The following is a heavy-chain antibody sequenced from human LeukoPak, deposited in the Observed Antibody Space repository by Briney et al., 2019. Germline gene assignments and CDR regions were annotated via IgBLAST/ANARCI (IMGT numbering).Heavy chain of an antibody. CDR1: GGSFSGYY. CDR2: INHSGST. V-gene: IGHV4-34*01. J-gene: IGHJ6*03. CDR3: ARVPNDYYYYMDV. Sequence: PSETLSLTCAVYGGSFSGYYWSWIRQPPGKGLEWIGEINHSGSTTYNPSLKSRVTISVDTSKNQFSLKLSSVTAADTAVYYCARVPNDYYYYMDVWGKGTTVTVSS.